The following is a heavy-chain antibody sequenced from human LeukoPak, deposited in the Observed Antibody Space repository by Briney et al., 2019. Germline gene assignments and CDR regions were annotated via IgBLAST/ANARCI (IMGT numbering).Heavy chain of an antibody. Sequence: GGSLRLSCAASGFTFSSYSMNWVRQAPGKGLEWVSSISSSSSYIYYADSVKGRFTISRDNAKNSLYLQMNSLRAEGTAVYYCARGFYDFWSGGNNWFDPWGQGTLVTVSS. CDR2: ISSSSSYI. CDR1: GFTFSSYS. D-gene: IGHD3-3*01. J-gene: IGHJ5*02. CDR3: ARGFYDFWSGGNNWFDP. V-gene: IGHV3-21*01.